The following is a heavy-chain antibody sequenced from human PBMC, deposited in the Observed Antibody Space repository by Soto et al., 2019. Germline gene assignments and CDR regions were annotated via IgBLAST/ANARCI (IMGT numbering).Heavy chain of an antibody. CDR1: GGSISNYY. CDR3: ARARVRYYYGSGSNPPYYYYMDV. CDR2: IYYSGST. Sequence: SETLSLTSTVSGGSISNYYWSWIRPPPGKGLEWIGYIYYSGSTNYNPSLKSRVTISVDTSKNQFSLKLSSVTAADTAVYYCARARVRYYYGSGSNPPYYYYMDVWGKGTTVTVSS. D-gene: IGHD3-10*01. V-gene: IGHV4-59*01. J-gene: IGHJ6*03.